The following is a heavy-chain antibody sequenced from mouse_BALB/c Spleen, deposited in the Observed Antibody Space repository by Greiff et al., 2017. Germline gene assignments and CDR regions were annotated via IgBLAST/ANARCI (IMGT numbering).Heavy chain of an antibody. CDR1: GFTFSNYW. V-gene: IGHV6-6*02. CDR2: IRLKSNNYAT. D-gene: IGHD3-1*01. Sequence: GGSMKLSCVASGFTFSNYWMNWVRQSPEKGLEWVAEIRLKSNNYATHYAESVKGRFTISRDDSKSSVYLQMNNLRAEDTGIYYCTRGVSQLHWYFDVWGAGTTVTVSS. J-gene: IGHJ1*01. CDR3: TRGVSQLHWYFDV.